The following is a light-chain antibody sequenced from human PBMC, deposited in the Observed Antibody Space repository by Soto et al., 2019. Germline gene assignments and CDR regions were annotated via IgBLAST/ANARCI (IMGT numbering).Light chain of an antibody. J-gene: IGLJ3*02. CDR1: SGHSSYI. Sequence: QLVLTQSSSASASLGSSVKLTCTLSSGHSSYIIAWHQQQPGKAPRYLMKLEGSGSYNKGSGVPGRFSGSSSGAGRYLTISNPLFEYEADYYCETWDSNTHTVFGGGTKLTVL. V-gene: IGLV4-60*02. CDR3: ETWDSNTHTV. CDR2: LEGSGSY.